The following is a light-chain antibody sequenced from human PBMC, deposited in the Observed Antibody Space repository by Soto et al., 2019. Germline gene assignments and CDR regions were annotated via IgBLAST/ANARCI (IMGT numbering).Light chain of an antibody. Sequence: ESVLTQSPATLSLSPGERATLSCRASQSVSSYLAWYQQKPGQAPRLIIYDAYNRATGIPATFSGSVSGTDFTLTIRSLEPEDFAVYYGQQRSNWPLITXGPGTRLEI. CDR2: DAY. CDR3: QQRSNWPLIT. CDR1: QSVSSY. J-gene: IGKJ5*01. V-gene: IGKV3-11*01.